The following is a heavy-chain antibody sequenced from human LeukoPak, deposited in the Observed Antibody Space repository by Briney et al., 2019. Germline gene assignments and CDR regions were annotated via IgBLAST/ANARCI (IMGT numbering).Heavy chain of an antibody. V-gene: IGHV3-7*01. D-gene: IGHD3-3*01. CDR2: IKEDGRQK. CDR1: GFTFSNYW. CDR3: TRDPYDF. Sequence: PGGSLRLSCAASGFTFSNYWMSWVRQAPGKGLEWVANIKEDGRQKYYVDSVRGRFTISRDNAKNSLYLQMNSLRVEDTAVYYCTRDPYDFGGQGTLVTASS. J-gene: IGHJ4*02.